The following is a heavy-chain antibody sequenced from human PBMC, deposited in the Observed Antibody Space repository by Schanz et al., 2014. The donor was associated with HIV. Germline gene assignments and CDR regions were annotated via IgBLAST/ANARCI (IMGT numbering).Heavy chain of an antibody. V-gene: IGHV3-23*01. CDR3: AKPEYDSRGNSQSHFDY. CDR1: GFTFSSYA. D-gene: IGHD3-22*01. Sequence: DVQLLESGGGLVQPGGSLRLSCAASGFTFSSYAMSWVRQAPGKGLEWVSTISAGVGTASYADSVKGRFTISRDNSKNTLYLQMTTLRIDDTAVYYCAKPEYDSRGNSQSHFDYWGQGTLVTVSS. J-gene: IGHJ4*02. CDR2: ISAGVGTA.